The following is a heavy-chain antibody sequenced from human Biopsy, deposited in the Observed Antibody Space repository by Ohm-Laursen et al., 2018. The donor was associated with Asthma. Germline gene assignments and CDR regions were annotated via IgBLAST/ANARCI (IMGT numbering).Heavy chain of an antibody. CDR1: GDSMSSSSYS. Sequence: TLSLTCTVSGDSMSSSSYSWGWIRQPPGKGLEWIGSISYTGNTDIPSLRSRVTLPVDTSKNNFSLKLTSVTAADTAVFYCARHWNWGSFFDYWGQGMLVTVSS. J-gene: IGHJ4*02. CDR3: ARHWNWGSFFDY. V-gene: IGHV4-39*01. D-gene: IGHD7-27*01. CDR2: ISYTGNT.